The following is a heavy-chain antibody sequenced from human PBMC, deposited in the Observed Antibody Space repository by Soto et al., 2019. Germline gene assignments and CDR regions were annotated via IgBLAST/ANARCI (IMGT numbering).Heavy chain of an antibody. Sequence: TLSLTCSVSGDSISTVDYFWAWIRQPPGQALEYIGYIYKSATTYYNPSFESRVAISLGTSKSQFSLNVTSVTAADTAVYFCARGRYCLTGRCFPNWFDSWGQGTLVTVSS. J-gene: IGHJ5*01. CDR2: IYKSATT. CDR1: GDSISTVDYF. V-gene: IGHV4-30-4*01. D-gene: IGHD2-15*01. CDR3: ARGRYCLTGRCFPNWFDS.